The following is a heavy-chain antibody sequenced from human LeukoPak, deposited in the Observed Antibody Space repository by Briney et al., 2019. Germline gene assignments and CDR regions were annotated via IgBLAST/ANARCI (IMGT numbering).Heavy chain of an antibody. D-gene: IGHD2-15*01. CDR2: ISGSGGST. V-gene: IGHV3-23*01. CDR1: GFTFSSYA. CDR3: AKDQGIVVVVAATPFDY. Sequence: GGSLRLSCAASGFTFSSYAMSWVRQAPGKGLEWVSAISGSGGSTYYADSVKGRFTISRDNSKNTLYLQMNSLRAEDTAVYYCAKDQGIVVVVAATPFDYWGQGTLVTVSS. J-gene: IGHJ4*02.